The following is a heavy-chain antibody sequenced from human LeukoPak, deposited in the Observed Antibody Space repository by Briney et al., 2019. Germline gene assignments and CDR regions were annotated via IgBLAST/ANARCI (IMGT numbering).Heavy chain of an antibody. CDR2: IYGGGST. D-gene: IGHD1-26*01. CDR1: GFSVINNY. J-gene: IGHJ4*02. V-gene: IGHV3-66*01. Sequence: GGSLRLSCAASGFSVINNYMNWVRQAPGKGLEWVSVIYGGGSTYYADSVKGRFTISRDKSKNMLYLQMNSLRVEDTAVYYCARGMWEDYWGQGTLVTVSS. CDR3: ARGMWEDY.